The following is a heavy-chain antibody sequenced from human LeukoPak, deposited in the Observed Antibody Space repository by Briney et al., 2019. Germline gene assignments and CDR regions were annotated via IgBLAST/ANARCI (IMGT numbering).Heavy chain of an antibody. D-gene: IGHD1-26*01. CDR2: INHSGST. Sequence: SETLSLTCAVYGGSFSGYYWSWIRQPPGKGLEWIGEINHSGSTNYNPSLKSRVTISVDTSKNQFSLKLSSVTAADTAVYYCARRSPAYYFDYWGQGTLVTVSS. CDR1: GGSFSGYY. CDR3: ARRSPAYYFDY. V-gene: IGHV4-34*01. J-gene: IGHJ4*02.